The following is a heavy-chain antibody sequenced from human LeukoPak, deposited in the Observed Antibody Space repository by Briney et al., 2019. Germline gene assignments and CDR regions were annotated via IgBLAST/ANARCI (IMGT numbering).Heavy chain of an antibody. D-gene: IGHD2-2*01. CDR1: GFTFSGFA. J-gene: IGHJ6*02. CDR3: AKGAHCSSTNCYCYYGMDV. CDR2: ISGSGDIT. V-gene: IGHV3-23*01. Sequence: GSLRLSCAASGFTFSGFALSWVRQAPRKGLEWVSTISGSGDITYYADSVKGRFTISRDDSKNTLYLQMNSLRAEDTAVFYCAKGAHCSSTNCYCYYGMDVWGQGTTVTVSS.